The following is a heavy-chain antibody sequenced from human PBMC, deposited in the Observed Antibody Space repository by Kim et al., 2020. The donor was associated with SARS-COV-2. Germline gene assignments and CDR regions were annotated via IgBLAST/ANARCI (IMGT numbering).Heavy chain of an antibody. Sequence: SETLSLTCAVYGGSFSGYYWSWIRQPPGKGLEWIGEINHSGSTNYNPSLKSRVTISVDTSKNQFSLKLSSVTAADTAVYYCARGGVSSGYYYAHWGQGTLVTVSS. CDR2: INHSGST. CDR1: GGSFSGYY. V-gene: IGHV4-34*01. CDR3: ARGGVSSGYYYAH. J-gene: IGHJ4*02. D-gene: IGHD3-22*01.